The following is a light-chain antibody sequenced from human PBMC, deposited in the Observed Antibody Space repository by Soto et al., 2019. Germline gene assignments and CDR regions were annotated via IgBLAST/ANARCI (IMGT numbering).Light chain of an antibody. CDR3: QQYSNWPPGT. V-gene: IGKV3-15*01. Sequence: EIVMTQSPATLSVSPGERATLSCRASQSVSSNLAWYQQKPGQAPRLLIYGESTRATGIPARFSGSGSGTEFTLTLSSLQSEDFAVYYCQQYSNWPPGTFGQGTTVEIK. CDR2: GES. CDR1: QSVSSN. J-gene: IGKJ1*01.